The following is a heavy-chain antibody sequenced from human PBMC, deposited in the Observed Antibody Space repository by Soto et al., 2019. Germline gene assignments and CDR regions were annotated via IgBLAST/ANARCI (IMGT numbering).Heavy chain of an antibody. CDR1: GFTFSSYP. J-gene: IGHJ4*02. Sequence: GGSLRLSCATSGFTFSSYPIHWVRQAPGKGPVWVSRITEDGSGTTYADSVKGRFTVTRDNAKNTMYLQMSGLGAEDTAVYHCVRGTNGWRGMDYWGQGTLVTVSS. CDR2: ITEDGSGT. D-gene: IGHD2-8*01. V-gene: IGHV3-74*01. CDR3: VRGTNGWRGMDY.